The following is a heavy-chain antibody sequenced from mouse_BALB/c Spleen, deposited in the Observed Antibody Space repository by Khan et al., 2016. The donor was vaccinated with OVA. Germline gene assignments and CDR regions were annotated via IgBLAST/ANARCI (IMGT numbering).Heavy chain of an antibody. CDR2: IDPFSGGT. J-gene: IGHJ3*01. CDR3: TRHGYVAWFTY. D-gene: IGHD2-2*01. V-gene: IGHV1S135*01. CDR1: GYSFTSYY. Sequence: VQLQQSGPELMKPGASVKISCKASGYSFTSYYIHWVLQSHGKSLEWIGYIDPFSGGTTYNKQFKGKATLTVDKSSNTAYIHLINLTSEDSAVYYCTRHGYVAWFTYWGQGTLVTVSA.